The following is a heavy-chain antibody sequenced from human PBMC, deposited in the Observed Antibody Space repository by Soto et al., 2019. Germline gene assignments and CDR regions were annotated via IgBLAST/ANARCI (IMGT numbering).Heavy chain of an antibody. J-gene: IGHJ6*02. CDR1: GGTFSSYA. D-gene: IGHD3-22*01. CDR3: ARERSPDSRYYYYGMDV. Sequence: SVKVSCKASGGTFSSYAISWVRQAPGQGLEWMGGIIPIFGTANYAQKFQGRVTITADESTSTAYMELSSLRSEDTAVYYCARERSPDSRYYYYGMDVWGQGTTVTVSS. CDR2: IIPIFGTA. V-gene: IGHV1-69*01.